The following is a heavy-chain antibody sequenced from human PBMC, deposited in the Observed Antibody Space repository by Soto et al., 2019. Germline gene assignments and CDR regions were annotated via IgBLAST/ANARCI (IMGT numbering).Heavy chain of an antibody. Sequence: GSLRLSCAASGFTFSSYGMHWVRQAPGKGLEWVAVIWYDGSNKYYADSVKGRFTISRDNSKNTLYLQMNSLRAEDTAVYYCARSGTGTTEYMDYWGQGTLVTVSS. D-gene: IGHD1-7*01. V-gene: IGHV3-33*01. J-gene: IGHJ4*02. CDR1: GFTFSSYG. CDR2: IWYDGSNK. CDR3: ARSGTGTTEYMDY.